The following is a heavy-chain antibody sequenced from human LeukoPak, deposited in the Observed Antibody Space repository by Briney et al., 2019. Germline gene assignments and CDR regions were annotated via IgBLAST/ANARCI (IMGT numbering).Heavy chain of an antibody. CDR1: GYTFTSYG. CDR2: ISAYNGNT. D-gene: IGHD2-2*01. V-gene: IGHV1-18*01. Sequence: GASVKVSRKASGYTFTSYGISWVRQAPGQGLEWMGWISAYNGNTNYAQKLQGRVTMTTDTSTSTAYTELRSLRSDDTAVYYCARVYCSSTSCYGLPLYYYYYGMDVWGQGTTVTVSS. J-gene: IGHJ6*02. CDR3: ARVYCSSTSCYGLPLYYYYYGMDV.